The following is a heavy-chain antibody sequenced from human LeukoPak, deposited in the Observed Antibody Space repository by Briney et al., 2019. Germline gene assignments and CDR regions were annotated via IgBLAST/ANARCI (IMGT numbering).Heavy chain of an antibody. D-gene: IGHD5-18*01. CDR2: ISGYNGNT. CDR3: ARDNTAMGEAFDI. CDR1: GYNFNIYG. J-gene: IGHJ3*02. Sequence: ASVKVSCKTSGYNFNIYGISWVRQAPGQGLEWMGWISGYNGNTNSAPKLQGRVTMTTDTSTSTAHMELRSLTSDDTAVYYCARDNTAMGEAFDIWGQGTMVTVSS. V-gene: IGHV1-18*01.